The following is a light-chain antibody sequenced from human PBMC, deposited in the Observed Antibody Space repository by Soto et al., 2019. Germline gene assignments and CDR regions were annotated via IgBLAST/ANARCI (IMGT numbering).Light chain of an antibody. V-gene: IGKV1-5*01. CDR3: QQYNSYSALT. CDR1: QSISSW. CDR2: DAS. Sequence: DIQMNQSPSTLSASVGDRVTITCRASQSISSWLAWYQQKPGKAPKLLIYDASSLESGVPSRFSGSGSGTEFTLTISSLQPDDFATYYCQQYNSYSALTFGGGTKVEIK. J-gene: IGKJ4*01.